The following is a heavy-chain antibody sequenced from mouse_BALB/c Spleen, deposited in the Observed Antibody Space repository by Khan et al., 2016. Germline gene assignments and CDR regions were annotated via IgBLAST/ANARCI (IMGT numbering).Heavy chain of an antibody. CDR2: ISSGGSYT. D-gene: IGHD2-3*01. Sequence: EVELEESGGDLVKPGGSLKLSCAASGFTFSSYGMYWVRQTPDKRLEWVATISSGGSYTYYPDSVKGRFTISRDNAKNTLYLQMSSLKSEDTDMYYCARRGDGYYA. CDR1: GFTFSSYG. J-gene: IGHJ4*01. V-gene: IGHV5-6*02. CDR3: ARRGDGYYA.